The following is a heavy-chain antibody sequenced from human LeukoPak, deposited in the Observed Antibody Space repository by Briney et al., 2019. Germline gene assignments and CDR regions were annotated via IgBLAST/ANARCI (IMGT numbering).Heavy chain of an antibody. CDR2: IIPIFGTA. V-gene: IGHV1-69*13. CDR1: VGTFSNYV. J-gene: IGHJ3*02. Sequence: GASVKVSCKASVGTFSNYVISWVRQAPGQGLEWMGGIIPIFGTANYTQNFQGRVTITADESTSTAYMEPSSLRSEDTAVYYCAKGYSYGRPSIWGQGTMVTVSS. D-gene: IGHD5-18*01. CDR3: AKGYSYGRPSI.